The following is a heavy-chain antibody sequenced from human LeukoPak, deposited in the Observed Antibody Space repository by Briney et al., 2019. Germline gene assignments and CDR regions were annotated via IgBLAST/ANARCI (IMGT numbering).Heavy chain of an antibody. V-gene: IGHV3-23*01. J-gene: IGHJ3*02. Sequence: GGSLRLSCAASGFTFSSYAMSWVRQAPGKGLEWVSAISGSGGSTYYADSVKGRFTISRDNSKNTLYLQMNSLRAEDTAVYYCARGTGANPYDFEFDAFDIWGQGTMVTVSS. CDR2: ISGSGGST. CDR3: ARGTGANPYDFEFDAFDI. CDR1: GFTFSSYA. D-gene: IGHD3-3*01.